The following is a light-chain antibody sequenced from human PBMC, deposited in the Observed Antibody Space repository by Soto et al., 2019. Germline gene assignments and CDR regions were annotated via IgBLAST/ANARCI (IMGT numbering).Light chain of an antibody. CDR1: QTVYTC. CDR3: QQYSSYSPYT. Sequence: DIPMTQSPASLSSSIGERVTLTCRASQTVYTCLAWYQQKPGTAPKLLIYEASTLLSGVPARFSGSGYGTEFTLVISRLQPDDLAIYYCQQYSSYSPYTFGQGTKVEI. CDR2: EAS. V-gene: IGKV1-5*03. J-gene: IGKJ2*01.